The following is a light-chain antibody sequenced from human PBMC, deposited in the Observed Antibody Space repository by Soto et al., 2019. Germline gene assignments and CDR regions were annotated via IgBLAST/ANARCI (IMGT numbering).Light chain of an antibody. CDR3: QQYNNWPYT. Sequence: EIVMTQSPATLSVSPEERATLSCRASQSVSSNLAWYQQKPGQAPRLLIYGASTRATGIPARFSGSRSGTEFTLTISSLQSEDFAVYYCQQYNNWPYTFGKRTKLEIK. J-gene: IGKJ2*01. CDR2: GAS. V-gene: IGKV3-15*01. CDR1: QSVSSN.